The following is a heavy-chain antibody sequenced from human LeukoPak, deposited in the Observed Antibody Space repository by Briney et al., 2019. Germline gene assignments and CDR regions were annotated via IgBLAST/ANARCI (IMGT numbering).Heavy chain of an antibody. Sequence: SSETLSLTCAVYGASFSGYYWSWIRQSPGKGLEWIGEINHSGSTNYNPSLKSRVTISVDTSKNQFSLKLSSVTAADTAVYYCARAEGGYYYYYMDVWGKGTTVTVSS. J-gene: IGHJ6*03. D-gene: IGHD1-14*01. CDR2: INHSGST. CDR1: GASFSGYY. CDR3: ARAEGGYYYYYMDV. V-gene: IGHV4-34*01.